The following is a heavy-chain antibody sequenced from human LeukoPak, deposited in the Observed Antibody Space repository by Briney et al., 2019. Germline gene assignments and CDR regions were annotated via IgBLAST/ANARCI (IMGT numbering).Heavy chain of an antibody. CDR3: GRERSGSYWSPSDAFDI. Sequence: GGSLRLSCAATGFTFSSYWMHWVRQAPGKGLVWVSRINSDGSSTSYADSVKGRYTISRDNAKNTLYLQMNSLSAEDTAVYYCGRERSGSYWSPSDAFDIWGQGTMVTVSS. J-gene: IGHJ3*02. V-gene: IGHV3-74*01. CDR1: GFTFSSYW. D-gene: IGHD1-26*01. CDR2: INSDGSST.